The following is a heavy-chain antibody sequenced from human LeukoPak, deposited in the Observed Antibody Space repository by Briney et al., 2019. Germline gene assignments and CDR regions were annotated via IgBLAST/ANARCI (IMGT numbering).Heavy chain of an antibody. Sequence: GGALRLSCAASGFTFDDYAMHWVRQAPGKGLEWVSGISWNSGSIGYADSVKGRFTISRDNAKNSLYLQMNSLRAEDTALYYCAKDDSSRQTGDNWFDPWGQGTLVTVSS. CDR1: GFTFDDYA. CDR3: AKDDSSRQTGDNWFDP. V-gene: IGHV3-9*01. CDR2: ISWNSGSI. J-gene: IGHJ5*02. D-gene: IGHD6-13*01.